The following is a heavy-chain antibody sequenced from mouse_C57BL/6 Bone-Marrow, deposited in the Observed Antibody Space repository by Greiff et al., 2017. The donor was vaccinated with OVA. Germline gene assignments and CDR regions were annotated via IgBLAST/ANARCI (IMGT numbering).Heavy chain of an antibody. J-gene: IGHJ3*01. CDR1: GYTFTSYG. V-gene: IGHV1-81*01. CDR2: IYPRSGNT. CDR3: AREGPYYSNYHFAY. D-gene: IGHD2-5*01. Sequence: QVQLKESGAELARPGASVKLSCKASGYTFTSYGISWVKQRTGQGLEWIGEIYPRSGNTYYNEKFKGKATLTADKSSSTAYMGLRSRTSEDSAVYFCAREGPYYSNYHFAYWGQGTLVTVSA.